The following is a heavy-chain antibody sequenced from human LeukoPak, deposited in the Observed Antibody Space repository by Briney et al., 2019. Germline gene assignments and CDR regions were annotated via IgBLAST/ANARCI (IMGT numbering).Heavy chain of an antibody. D-gene: IGHD1-26*01. J-gene: IGHJ4*02. CDR1: GYTFTGYY. Sequence: ASVKVSCKASGYTFTGYYMHWVRQAPGQGLEWMGWINPNSGGTNYAQKFQGRVTMTRDTSISTAYMELSRLRSDDTAVYYCARDKGGWELLEYYFDYWGQGTLVTVSS. CDR3: ARDKGGWELLEYYFDY. V-gene: IGHV1-2*02. CDR2: INPNSGGT.